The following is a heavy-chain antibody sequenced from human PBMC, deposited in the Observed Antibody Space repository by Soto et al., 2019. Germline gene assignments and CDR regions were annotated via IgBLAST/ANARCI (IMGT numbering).Heavy chain of an antibody. Sequence: SXRLSCSSSVCTFEDYSMHLFRQAPGKGLECVSGISWNSGSIGYADSVNGRFTISRDKAKNSLYLQMNSLRAEDTALYYCAKGTEIWMLRIAVAGNSVHKFDHWGQGTLV. D-gene: IGHD6-19*01. CDR2: ISWNSGSI. V-gene: IGHV3-9*01. J-gene: IGHJ4*02. CDR1: VCTFEDYS. CDR3: AKGTEIWMLRIAVAGNSVHKFDH.